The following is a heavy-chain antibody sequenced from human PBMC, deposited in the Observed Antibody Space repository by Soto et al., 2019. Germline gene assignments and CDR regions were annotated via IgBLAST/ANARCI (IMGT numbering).Heavy chain of an antibody. V-gene: IGHV3-21*01. Sequence: GESLKISCAASGFTFSTYSMNWVRQAPGKGLEWVSSITSSSSYIYYADSVKGRFTISRDNAKNSLYLQMNSLRGEDTVVYYCAREAYDSTGYYGYCDYGGLGPLVTVS. CDR1: GFTFSTYS. CDR2: ITSSSSYI. CDR3: AREAYDSTGYYGYCDY. J-gene: IGHJ4*02. D-gene: IGHD3-22*01.